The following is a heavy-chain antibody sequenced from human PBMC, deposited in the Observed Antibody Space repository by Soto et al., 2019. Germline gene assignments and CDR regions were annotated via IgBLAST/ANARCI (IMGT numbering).Heavy chain of an antibody. V-gene: IGHV4-39*01. D-gene: IGHD6-13*01. CDR1: GGSISSSSYY. CDR3: ARPYSAAGVYYFDY. Sequence: SETLYLTYTVSGGSISSSSYYWGWIRQPPGKELEWIGSIYYSGSTYYNPSLKSRVTISVDTSKNQFSLKLSSVTAADTAVYYCARPYSAAGVYYFDYWGQGTLVTVS. CDR2: IYYSGST. J-gene: IGHJ4*02.